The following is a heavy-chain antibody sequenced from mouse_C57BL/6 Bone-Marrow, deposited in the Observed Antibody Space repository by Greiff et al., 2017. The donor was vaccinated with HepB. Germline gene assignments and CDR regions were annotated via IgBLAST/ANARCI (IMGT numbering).Heavy chain of an antibody. J-gene: IGHJ2*01. Sequence: EVKLQQSGPELVKPGASVKISCKASGYTFTDYYMNWVKQSHGKSLEWIGDINPNNGGTSYNQKFKGKATLTVDKSSSTAYMELRSLTSEDSAVYYCASGGTYYFDYWGQGTTLTVSS. V-gene: IGHV1-26*01. CDR1: GYTFTDYY. D-gene: IGHD5-1*01. CDR2: INPNNGGT. CDR3: ASGGTYYFDY.